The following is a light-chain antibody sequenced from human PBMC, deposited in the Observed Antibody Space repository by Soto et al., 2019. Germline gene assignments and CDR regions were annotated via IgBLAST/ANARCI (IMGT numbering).Light chain of an antibody. Sequence: QSALTQPASVSGSPGQSITISCTGTSSDVGGYNYVSWYQQHPDEAPKLMIYDVSYRPSGVSNRFSGSKSGNTASLTISGLQAEDEADYYCSSYTSSTTHVIFGGGTKLTFL. CDR1: SSDVGGYNY. J-gene: IGLJ2*01. V-gene: IGLV2-14*03. CDR2: DVS. CDR3: SSYTSSTTHVI.